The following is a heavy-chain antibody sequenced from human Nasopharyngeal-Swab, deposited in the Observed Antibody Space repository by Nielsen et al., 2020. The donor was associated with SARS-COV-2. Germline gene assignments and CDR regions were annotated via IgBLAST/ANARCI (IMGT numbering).Heavy chain of an antibody. J-gene: IGHJ4*02. CDR2: MNPNSGNT. D-gene: IGHD5-18*01. CDR3: ARAGKIQLWFNSLYYFDY. V-gene: IGHV1-8*01. Sequence: WVRQAPGQGLEWMGWMNPNSGNTGYAQKFQGRVTMTRNTSISTAYMEPSSLRSEDTAVYYCARAGKIQLWFNSLYYFDYWGQGTLVTVSS.